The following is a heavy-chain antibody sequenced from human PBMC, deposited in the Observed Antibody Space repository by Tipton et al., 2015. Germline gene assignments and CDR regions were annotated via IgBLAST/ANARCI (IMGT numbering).Heavy chain of an antibody. CDR1: GGSFSGYT. J-gene: IGHJ5*02. D-gene: IGHD5-12*01. CDR2: VNHSGNT. V-gene: IGHV4-34*01. CDR3: ATGQVAGWFDP. Sequence: TLSLTCAVYGGSFSGYTWHWIRQPPGKGLEWIGEVNHSGNTNYNPSLESRFIISEDTSKNQFSLRLSSMTAADTAVYYCATGQVAGWFDPWGQGTLVTVSS.